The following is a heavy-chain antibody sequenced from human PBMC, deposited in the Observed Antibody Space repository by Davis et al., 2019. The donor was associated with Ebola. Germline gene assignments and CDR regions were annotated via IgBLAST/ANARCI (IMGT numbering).Heavy chain of an antibody. CDR3: ARDRPLDFFFGDYYGMDV. CDR1: GFTFSSYG. J-gene: IGHJ6*02. V-gene: IGHV3-21*01. D-gene: IGHD3-16*01. CDR2: ISSSSSYI. Sequence: PGGSLRLSCAASGFTFSSYGMNWVRQAPGKGLEWVSSISSSSSYIYYADSVKGRFTISRDNAKNSLYLQMNSLRAEDTAVYYCARDRPLDFFFGDYYGMDVWGQGTTVTVSS.